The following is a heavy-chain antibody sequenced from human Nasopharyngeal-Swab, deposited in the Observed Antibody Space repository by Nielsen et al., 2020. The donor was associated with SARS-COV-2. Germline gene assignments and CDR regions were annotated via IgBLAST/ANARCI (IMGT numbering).Heavy chain of an antibody. J-gene: IGHJ4*02. V-gene: IGHV4-30-2*01. CDR2: IYHSGST. D-gene: IGHD6-19*01. CDR3: ATGVWQWLSWRYFDY. Sequence: SETLSLTCAVSGGSISSGGYSWSWIRQPPGKGLEWIGYIYHSGSTYYNPSLKSRVTISVDRSKNQFSLKLSSVTAADTAVYYCATGVWQWLSWRYFDYWGQGTLVTVSS. CDR1: GGSISSGGYS.